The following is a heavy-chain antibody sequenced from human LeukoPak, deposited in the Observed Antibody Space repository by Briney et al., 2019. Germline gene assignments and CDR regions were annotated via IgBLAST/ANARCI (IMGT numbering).Heavy chain of an antibody. Sequence: SETLSLTCAVYGGSFSGYYWSWIRQPPGKGLEWIGEINHSGSTNYNPSLKSRVTISVDTSKNQFSLKLSSVTAADTAVYYCARAYCSSTSCYDRVFDIWGQGTMVTVSS. D-gene: IGHD2-2*01. CDR2: INHSGST. V-gene: IGHV4-34*01. CDR1: GGSFSGYY. J-gene: IGHJ3*02. CDR3: ARAYCSSTSCYDRVFDI.